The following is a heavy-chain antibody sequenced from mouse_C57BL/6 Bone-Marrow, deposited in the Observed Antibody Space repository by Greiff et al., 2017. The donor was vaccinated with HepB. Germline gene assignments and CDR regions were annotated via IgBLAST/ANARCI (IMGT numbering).Heavy chain of an antibody. CDR1: GFTFSDYG. V-gene: IGHV5-15*01. D-gene: IGHD1-1*02. J-gene: IGHJ4*01. Sequence: EVMLVESGGGLVQPGGSLKLSCAASGFTFSDYGMAWVRQAPRKGPEWVAFISNLAYSIYYADTVTGRFTISRENAKNTLYLEMSSLRSEDTAMYYCARLRLLLWPYAMDYWGQGTSVTVSS. CDR3: ARLRLLLWPYAMDY. CDR2: ISNLAYSI.